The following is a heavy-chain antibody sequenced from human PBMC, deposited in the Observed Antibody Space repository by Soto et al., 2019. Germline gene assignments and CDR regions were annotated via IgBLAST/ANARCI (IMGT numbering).Heavy chain of an antibody. D-gene: IGHD2-8*01. CDR3: ARVSSRYCTNGVCSKRLGFAF. V-gene: IGHV4-31*03. CDR2: IYYSGST. Sequence: SETLSLTCTVSGGSISSCGYYWSWIRQHPGKGLEWIGYIYYSGSTYYNPSLKSRVTISVDTSKNQFSLKLSSVTAADRAVYYCARVSSRYCTNGVCSKRLGFAFWGQGTLVPVSS. CDR1: GGSISSCGYY. J-gene: IGHJ4*02.